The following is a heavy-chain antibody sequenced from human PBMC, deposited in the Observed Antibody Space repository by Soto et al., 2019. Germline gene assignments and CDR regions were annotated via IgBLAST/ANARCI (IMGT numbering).Heavy chain of an antibody. CDR1: GGYFNNRQTLNSYP. CDR2: IIPLFGTT. V-gene: IGHV1-69*06. D-gene: IGHD3-10*01. CDR3: AKSSWGEIYYYYYAMDV. Sequence: QVQVVQSGAEVKRPGSSVNVSCKASGGYFNNRQTLNSYPISWVRQAPGQGLEWMGGIIPLFGTTNYAQRFQGRVTITAENSTSTTYLELTNVTSDDTAVYYCAKSSWGEIYYYYYAMDVWGQGTKVTVSS. J-gene: IGHJ6*02.